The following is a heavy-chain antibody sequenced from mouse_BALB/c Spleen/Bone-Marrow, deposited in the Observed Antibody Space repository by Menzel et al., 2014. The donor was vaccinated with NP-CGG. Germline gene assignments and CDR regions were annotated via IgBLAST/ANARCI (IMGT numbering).Heavy chain of an antibody. D-gene: IGHD2-1*01. V-gene: IGHV1-4*01. CDR3: ARSNGNYVLAY. J-gene: IGHJ3*01. CDR1: GYTFTSYT. Sequence: VQLQQPGAELARPGASVKMSCKASGYTFTSYTMHWVKQRPGQGLEWIGYINPSSGYTNYNQKFKDKATLTADKSSSTAYMQLSSLTSEDSAVYYCARSNGNYVLAYWGQGTLVTVSA. CDR2: INPSSGYT.